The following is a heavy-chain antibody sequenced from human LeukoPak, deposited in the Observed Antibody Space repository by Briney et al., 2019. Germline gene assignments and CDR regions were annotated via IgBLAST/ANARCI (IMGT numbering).Heavy chain of an antibody. Sequence: SETLSLTCTVSGGSSSSYYWSWIRQPPGKGLEWIGYIYYSGSTNYNPSLKSRVTISVDTSKNQFSLKLSSVTAADTAVYYCARDSHSIGHWGQGTLVTVSS. J-gene: IGHJ4*02. CDR3: ARDSHSIGH. D-gene: IGHD3-3*02. CDR1: GGSSSSYY. V-gene: IGHV4-59*01. CDR2: IYYSGST.